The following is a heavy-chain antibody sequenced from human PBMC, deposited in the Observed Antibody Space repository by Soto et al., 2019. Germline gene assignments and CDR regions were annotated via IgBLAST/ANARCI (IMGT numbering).Heavy chain of an antibody. V-gene: IGHV4-34*01. Sequence: SETLSLTCAVYGGSFSGYYWSWIRQPPGKGLEWIGEINHSGSTNYNPSLKSRVTISVDTSKNQFSLKLSSVTAADTAVYYCARGRVFYGSGTVTDYWGQGTLVTVSS. CDR2: INHSGST. D-gene: IGHD3-10*01. J-gene: IGHJ4*02. CDR3: ARGRVFYGSGTVTDY. CDR1: GGSFSGYY.